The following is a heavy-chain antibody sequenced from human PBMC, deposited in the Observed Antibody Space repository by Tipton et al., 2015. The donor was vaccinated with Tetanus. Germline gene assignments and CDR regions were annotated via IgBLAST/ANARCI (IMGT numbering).Heavy chain of an antibody. CDR1: GYTFTSYD. J-gene: IGHJ6*02. Sequence: QLVQSGAEVKKPGASVKVSCKASGYTFTSYDINWVRQATGQGREWMGWMNPNSGNTGYAQKFQGRFTMTRNTSISTAYMELSSLRSEDTAVYYCARGFYYDSSVVYGMDVWGQGTTVTVSS. CDR2: MNPNSGNT. D-gene: IGHD3-22*01. CDR3: ARGFYYDSSVVYGMDV. V-gene: IGHV1-8*01.